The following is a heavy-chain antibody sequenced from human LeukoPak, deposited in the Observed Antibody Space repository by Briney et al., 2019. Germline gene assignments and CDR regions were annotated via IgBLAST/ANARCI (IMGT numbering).Heavy chain of an antibody. CDR2: IYTSGRT. V-gene: IGHV4-61*02. CDR1: GGSISSGSYY. J-gene: IGHJ4*02. D-gene: IGHD2-15*01. CDR3: ARGVADY. Sequence: TLSLTCTVSGGSISSGSYYWSWIRQPAGKGLEWIGRIYTSGRTNYNPSLKSRVTISVDTSKNQFSLKLSSVTAADTAVYYCARGVADYWGQGTLVTVSS.